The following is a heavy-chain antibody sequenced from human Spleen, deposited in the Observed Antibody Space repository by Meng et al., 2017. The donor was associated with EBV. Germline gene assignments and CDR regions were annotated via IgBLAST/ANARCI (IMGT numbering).Heavy chain of an antibody. CDR2: IYWDDDK. CDR3: AHRPEHRYSGFDYGGWFDP. CDR1: WLSLSTSGVG. V-gene: IGHV2-5*02. J-gene: IGHJ5*02. Sequence: QITLQGPCPNLVNPTQTSTLTCTFSWLSLSTSGVGVGWIRQPPGKALEWLALIYWDDDKRYSPPLKSRLTIIKDTSKNQVVLTMTNMDPVDTATYYCAHRPEHRYSGFDYGGWFDPWGQGTLVTVSS. D-gene: IGHD5-12*01.